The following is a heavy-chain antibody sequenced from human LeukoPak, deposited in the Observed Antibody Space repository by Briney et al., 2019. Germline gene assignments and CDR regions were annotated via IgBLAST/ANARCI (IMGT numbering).Heavy chain of an antibody. D-gene: IGHD3-22*01. CDR2: MNPNSGNT. V-gene: IGHV1-8*01. CDR1: GYTFTSYD. CDR3: AVHRGLYYYDSSGYYFDY. J-gene: IGHJ4*02. Sequence: GASVKVSCKASGYTFTSYDINWVRQATGQGLEWMGWMNPNSGNTGYAQKFQGRVTMTRNTSISTAYMELSSLRSEDTAVYYCAVHRGLYYYDSSGYYFDYWGQGTLVTVSS.